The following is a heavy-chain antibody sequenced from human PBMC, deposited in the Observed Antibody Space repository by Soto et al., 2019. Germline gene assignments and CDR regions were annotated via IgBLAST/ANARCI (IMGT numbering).Heavy chain of an antibody. CDR2: ISGSGGST. J-gene: IGHJ6*02. V-gene: IGHV3-23*01. Sequence: GGSLRLSCAASGFTFSSYAMSWVRQAPGKGLEWVSAISGSGGSTYYADSVKGRFTISRDNSKNTLYLQMNSLRAADTAVYYCAKEIGASSPGYYYYYYGMDVWGQGTTVTVSS. CDR1: GFTFSSYA. D-gene: IGHD3-10*01. CDR3: AKEIGASSPGYYYYYYGMDV.